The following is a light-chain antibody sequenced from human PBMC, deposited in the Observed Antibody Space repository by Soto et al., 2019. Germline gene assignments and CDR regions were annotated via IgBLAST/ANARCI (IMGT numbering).Light chain of an antibody. CDR2: AAS. CDR1: QDINNY. CDR3: LQHNSYPLT. Sequence: DIQMTQSPSAMSASVGDRVTITCRASQDINNYLVWFQQKPGTVPKRLIYAASSLQSGVPSRFSGSRSGTEFTHTISSLQPEDFATYYCLQHNSYPLTFGGGTKVEIK. V-gene: IGKV1-17*03. J-gene: IGKJ4*01.